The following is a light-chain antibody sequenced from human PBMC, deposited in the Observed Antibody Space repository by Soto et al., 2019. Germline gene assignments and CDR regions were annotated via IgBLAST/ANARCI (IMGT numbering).Light chain of an antibody. Sequence: QSVLTQPASVSGSPGQSITISCTGTSTNVGGNPVNWYQHVPTTAPKLLIYTNTQRPSGVPDRFSGSKSGTSAALAISGLQSEDEADYYCASWDDSLNGPVFGTGTNVTVL. J-gene: IGLJ1*01. V-gene: IGLV1-44*01. CDR3: ASWDDSLNGPV. CDR2: TNT. CDR1: STNVGGNP.